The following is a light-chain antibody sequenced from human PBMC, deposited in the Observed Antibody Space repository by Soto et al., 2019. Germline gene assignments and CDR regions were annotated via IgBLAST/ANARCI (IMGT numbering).Light chain of an antibody. J-gene: IGKJ1*01. V-gene: IGKV3-15*01. CDR1: ESVHSR. Sequence: EIVMTQSPAALSVSPGAGVHMSCRASESVHSRLAWYQQKPGQAPRLLIYGASTRATGIPSRFRGSGSGTEFTLTITSLQSEDFAVYYCHQYNGWPRTFGQGTKVDIK. CDR2: GAS. CDR3: HQYNGWPRT.